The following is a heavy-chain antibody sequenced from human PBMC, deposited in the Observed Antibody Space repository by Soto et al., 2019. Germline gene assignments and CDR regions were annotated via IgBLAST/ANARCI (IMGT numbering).Heavy chain of an antibody. CDR1: GFTLSSYG. CDR3: AKDTATETFDFDY. CDR2: ISYDGSNK. V-gene: IGHV3-30*18. Sequence: QVQLVESGGGVVQPGRSLRLSCAASGFTLSSYGMHWVRQAPGKGLEWVAVISYDGSNKYYADSVKGRFTISRDNSKNTLYLQMNSLRAEDTAVYYCAKDTATETFDFDYWGQGTLVTVSS. J-gene: IGHJ4*02. D-gene: IGHD5-18*01.